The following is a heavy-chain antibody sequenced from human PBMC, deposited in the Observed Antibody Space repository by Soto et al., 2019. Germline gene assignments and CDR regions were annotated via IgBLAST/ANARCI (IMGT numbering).Heavy chain of an antibody. V-gene: IGHV1-46*01. CDR2: IDPSDGST. CDR3: ASLGEVTEWRFDP. J-gene: IGHJ5*02. CDR1: GYTFTTYH. D-gene: IGHD3-3*01. Sequence: QVQLVQSGAEVKKPGASVKVSCKASGYTFTTYHMHWVRQTPGQGLDWMGIIDPSDGSTNYAQKFQGRVTMTRDTSTNTVHMGLSSVGSEETAVYFCASLGEVTEWRFDPWGQGTLVTVSS.